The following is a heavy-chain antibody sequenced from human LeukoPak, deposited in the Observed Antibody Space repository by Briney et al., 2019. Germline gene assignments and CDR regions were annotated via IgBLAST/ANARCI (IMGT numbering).Heavy chain of an antibody. J-gene: IGHJ3*02. CDR2: IIPIFGTA. D-gene: IGHD1-26*01. Sequence: GASVKVSCKASGGTFSSYAISWVRQAPGQGLEWMGGIIPIFGTANYAQKFQGRVTITADESTSTAYMELSSLRSEDTAVYYCARGETDIDAFDIWGQGTMVTVSS. V-gene: IGHV1-69*13. CDR1: GGTFSSYA. CDR3: ARGETDIDAFDI.